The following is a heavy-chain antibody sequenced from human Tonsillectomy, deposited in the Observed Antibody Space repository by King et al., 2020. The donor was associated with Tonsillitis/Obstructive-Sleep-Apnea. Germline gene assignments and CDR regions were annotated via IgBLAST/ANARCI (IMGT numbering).Heavy chain of an antibody. D-gene: IGHD6-6*01. V-gene: IGHV1-2*06. J-gene: IGHJ3*01. CDR3: ARPGSSYAFDV. CDR2: SNPNEGGP. CDR1: GYTFTDYF. Sequence: QLVQSGAEVKKPGASVKVSCKASGYTFTDYFIHWVRQSPGQGLYLMGRSNPNEGGPTYAQNFQGRVTMTSATSISTAYMELSRLRSDDTAVYYCARPGSSYAFDVWGQGTMLTVSS.